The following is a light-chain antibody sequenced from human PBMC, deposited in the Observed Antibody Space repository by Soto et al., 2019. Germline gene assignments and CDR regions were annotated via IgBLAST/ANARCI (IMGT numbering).Light chain of an antibody. CDR3: QQYDNLPLT. CDR2: DVS. V-gene: IGKV1-33*01. J-gene: IGKJ2*01. CDR1: QDIRNY. Sequence: DIQMTQSPSSLSASVGDRVTITCQASQDIRNYLNWYQQKPGKAPKLLIYDVSNLKIGVPSRFSGSGSGADFTVTISSLQPEDIATYYCQQYDNLPLTFGQGTKLVIK.